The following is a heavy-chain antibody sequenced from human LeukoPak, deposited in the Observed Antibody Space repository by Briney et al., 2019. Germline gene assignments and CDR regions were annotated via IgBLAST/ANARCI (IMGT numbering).Heavy chain of an antibody. D-gene: IGHD1-26*01. CDR1: GYTLTELS. Sequence: ASVKVSCKVSGYTLTELSMHWVRQAPGKGLEWMGGFDPEDGETIYAQKFQGRVTMTEDTSTDTAYMELSSLRSEYTAVYYCATYSGSYHSWFDPWGQGTLVTVSS. CDR2: FDPEDGET. CDR3: ATYSGSYHSWFDP. V-gene: IGHV1-24*01. J-gene: IGHJ5*02.